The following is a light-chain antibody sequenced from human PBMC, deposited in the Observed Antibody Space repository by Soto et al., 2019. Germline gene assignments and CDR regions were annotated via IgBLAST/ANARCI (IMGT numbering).Light chain of an antibody. CDR3: QQLNYWPRIT. V-gene: IGKV3-15*01. Sequence: EIVMTQSPATLSVSPGEIATLSLSASQSVIIDLAWYQQTPGQAPRLLIYRASTRASSIPPRLSGSGSGTDFTLTISSLQSEDFAVYYWQQLNYWPRITFGQGTRLEIK. CDR2: RAS. J-gene: IGKJ5*01. CDR1: QSVIID.